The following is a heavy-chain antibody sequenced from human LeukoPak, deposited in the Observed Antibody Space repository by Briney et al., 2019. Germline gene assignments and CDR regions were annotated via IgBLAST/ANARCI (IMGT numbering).Heavy chain of an antibody. Sequence: GGSLRLSCAASGFTFSRYTMNWVRQAPGKGLEWVSSISSSSSYIYYADSVKGRFTISRDNAKNSLSLQMNDPRAEDTALYYCARARFSSSWYEGDDAFDIWGQGTMVTVSS. D-gene: IGHD6-13*01. V-gene: IGHV3-21*01. J-gene: IGHJ3*02. CDR3: ARARFSSSWYEGDDAFDI. CDR2: ISSSSSYI. CDR1: GFTFSRYT.